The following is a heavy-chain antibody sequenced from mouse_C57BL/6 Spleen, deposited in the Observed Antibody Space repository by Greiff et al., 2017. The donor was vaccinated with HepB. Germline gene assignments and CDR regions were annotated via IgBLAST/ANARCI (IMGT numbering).Heavy chain of an antibody. J-gene: IGHJ3*01. V-gene: IGHV1-74*01. CDR1: GYTFTSYW. Sequence: VQLQQSGAELVKPGASVKVSCKASGYTFTSYWMHWVKQRPGQGLEWIGRIHPSDSDTNYNQKFKGKATLTVDKSSSPAYMQLSSLTSEDSAVFYCAIGPYYYGLYWGQGTLVTVSA. CDR3: AIGPYYYGLY. CDR2: IHPSDSDT. D-gene: IGHD1-1*01.